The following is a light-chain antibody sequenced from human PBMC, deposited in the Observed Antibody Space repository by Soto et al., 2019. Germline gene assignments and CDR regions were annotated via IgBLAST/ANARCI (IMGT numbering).Light chain of an antibody. Sequence: DIQMTQSPSTLSASLGDRATITCRASQSISSWLAWYQQKPGKAPKLLIYKASSLESGVPSRFSGSGSGTEFTLTISSLQPDDFATYYCQQYNSYPWTFGQGTKVDI. CDR2: KAS. V-gene: IGKV1-5*03. CDR3: QQYNSYPWT. CDR1: QSISSW. J-gene: IGKJ1*01.